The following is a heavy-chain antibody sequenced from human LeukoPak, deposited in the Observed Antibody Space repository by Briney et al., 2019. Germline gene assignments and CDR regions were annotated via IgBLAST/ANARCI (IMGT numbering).Heavy chain of an antibody. CDR3: ARVGPYGDHTHGFDY. CDR2: IIPILGIA. D-gene: IGHD4-17*01. CDR1: GGTFSSYA. V-gene: IGHV1-69*04. Sequence: SVKVSCKASGGTFSSYAISWVRQAPGQGLEWMGRIIPILGIANYAQKFQGRVTITADKSTSTAYMELSSLRSEDTAVYYCARVGPYGDHTHGFDYWGQGTLVTVSS. J-gene: IGHJ4*02.